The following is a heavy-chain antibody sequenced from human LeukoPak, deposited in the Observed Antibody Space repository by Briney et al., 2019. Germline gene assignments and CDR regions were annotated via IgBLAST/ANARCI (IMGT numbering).Heavy chain of an antibody. J-gene: IGHJ4*02. CDR1: GGIFSSYA. CDR2: IIPIFGTA. CDR3: ARAEVFWSGPFDY. Sequence: SVKVSCKASGGIFSSYAISWVRQAPGQGLEWMGRIIPIFGTANYAQKFQGRVTITTDESTSTAYMELSSLRSEDTAVYYCARAEVFWSGPFDYWGQGTLVTVSS. V-gene: IGHV1-69*05. D-gene: IGHD3-3*01.